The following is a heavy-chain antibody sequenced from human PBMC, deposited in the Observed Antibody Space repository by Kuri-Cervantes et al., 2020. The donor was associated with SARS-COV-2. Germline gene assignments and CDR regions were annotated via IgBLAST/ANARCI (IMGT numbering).Heavy chain of an antibody. CDR1: RDTFSTFG. CDR2: IIPFFRTP. CDR3: ARDVGYGGTSELDITYFDC. D-gene: IGHD4-23*01. J-gene: IGHJ4*02. V-gene: IGHV1-69*13. Sequence: SVKVSCKTSRDTFSTFGFSWVRQAPGQGLEWMGGIIPFFRTPTYAQRFEGRVTITADDSTSTVYMELSSLRFEDTAVYFCARDVGYGGTSELDITYFDCWGQGTLVTVSS.